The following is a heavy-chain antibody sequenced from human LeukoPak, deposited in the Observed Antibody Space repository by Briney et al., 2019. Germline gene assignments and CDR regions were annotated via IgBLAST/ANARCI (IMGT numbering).Heavy chain of an antibody. CDR1: GGSISSYY. CDR2: IYYSGST. D-gene: IGHD3-22*01. CDR3: ARAVILDY. Sequence: SETLSLTCTVSGGSISSYYWSWIRQPPGKGLEWIGYIYYSGSTNYNPSLKRRVTISVDTSKNQFCLKLSSVTAADTAVYYCARAVILDYWGQGTLVTVSS. V-gene: IGHV4-59*01. J-gene: IGHJ4*02.